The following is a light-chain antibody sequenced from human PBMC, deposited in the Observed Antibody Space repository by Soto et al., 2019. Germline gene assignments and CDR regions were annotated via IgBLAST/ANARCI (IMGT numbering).Light chain of an antibody. J-gene: IGKJ1*01. V-gene: IGKV1-5*03. CDR1: QSISSY. CDR3: QHYNSYSEA. Sequence: DIQMTQSPSSLSASVGDRVTITCRASQSISSYLNWYQQKPGKAPKLLIYKASTLKSGVPSRFSGSGSGTEFTLTISSLQPDDFATYYCQHYNSYSEALGQGTKVDIK. CDR2: KAS.